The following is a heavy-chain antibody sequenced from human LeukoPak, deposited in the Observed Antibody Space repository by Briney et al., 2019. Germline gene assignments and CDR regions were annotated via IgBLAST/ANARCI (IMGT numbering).Heavy chain of an antibody. CDR2: ISGSGGST. Sequence: GASVKVSCKASGGIFSSYAMSWVRQAPGKGLEWVSAISGSGGSTYYADSVKGRFTISRDNAKNSLYLQMNSLRAEDTAVYYCAELGITMIGGVWGKGTTVTISS. J-gene: IGHJ6*04. D-gene: IGHD3-10*02. CDR1: GGIFSSYA. V-gene: IGHV3-23*01. CDR3: AELGITMIGGV.